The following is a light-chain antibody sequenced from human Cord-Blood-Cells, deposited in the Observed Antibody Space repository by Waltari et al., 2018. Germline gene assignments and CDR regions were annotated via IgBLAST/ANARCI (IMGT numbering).Light chain of an antibody. CDR1: QSVSSY. CDR3: QQRSNWLT. Sequence: ELLLPKSPATLSLSPGERATLSCRASQSVSSYLAWYQQKPGPAPRLLIYDASNRATGIPARFRGSGSGTDFTLTISSLEPEDFAVDYCQQRSNWLTFGGGTKVESK. CDR2: DAS. J-gene: IGKJ4*01. V-gene: IGKV3-11*01.